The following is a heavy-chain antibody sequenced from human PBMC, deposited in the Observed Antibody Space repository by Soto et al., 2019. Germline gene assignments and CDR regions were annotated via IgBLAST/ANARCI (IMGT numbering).Heavy chain of an antibody. CDR3: ARLPGGGDLYNHLDN. Sequence: SETLSLTCTVSGGSISSYYWSWVRQPPGKGLEWIGYMYYSGSTNYNPSLKSRVTMSIDTSKNQFSLKLTSVTAADTAVYYCARLPGGGDLYNHLDNWGQGTLVTVSS. D-gene: IGHD3-16*01. CDR1: GGSISSYY. CDR2: MYYSGST. V-gene: IGHV4-59*01. J-gene: IGHJ4*02.